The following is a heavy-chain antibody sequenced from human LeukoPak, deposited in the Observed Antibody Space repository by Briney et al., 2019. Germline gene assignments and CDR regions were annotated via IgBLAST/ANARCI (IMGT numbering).Heavy chain of an antibody. Sequence: GASVKLCCNASGYTFTRYYMHWVRQAPGQGLEWMGIISPSGDSTSYAQKFQGRVTMTRDTSSRTVYLDLSGMRSEDTAVYYCARGRDYYAITGYHNWFDAWGQGTLVTVSS. CDR3: ARGRDYYAITGYHNWFDA. D-gene: IGHD3-22*01. CDR1: GYTFTRYY. J-gene: IGHJ5*02. CDR2: ISPSGDST. V-gene: IGHV1-46*01.